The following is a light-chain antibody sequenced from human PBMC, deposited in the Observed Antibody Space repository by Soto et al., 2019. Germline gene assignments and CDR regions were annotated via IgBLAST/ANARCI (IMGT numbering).Light chain of an antibody. CDR1: QDISSA. V-gene: IGKV1D-13*01. Sequence: IQLTQSPSSLSASVGDRVTLTCRAGQDISSALAWYQQKPGKAPKLLLYDASSLDAGVPSRFSGSGSGTDFTLNITSLRPEDFATYYCQQFNDFPLTFGGGTKVQIK. CDR2: DAS. J-gene: IGKJ4*01. CDR3: QQFNDFPLT.